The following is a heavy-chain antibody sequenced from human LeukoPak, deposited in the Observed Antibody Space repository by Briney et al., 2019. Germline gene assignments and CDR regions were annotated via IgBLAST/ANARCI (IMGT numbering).Heavy chain of an antibody. CDR1: GFTFSSYG. Sequence: GGSLRLSCAASGFTFSSYGMHWVRQAPGKGVEWGAVIWYDGSNKYYADSVKGRFTISRDNSKNTLYLQMNSMRAEDTAVYYCAKGNDFWSGYLDYWGQGTLVTVSS. J-gene: IGHJ4*02. CDR2: IWYDGSNK. CDR3: AKGNDFWSGYLDY. V-gene: IGHV3-33*06. D-gene: IGHD3-3*01.